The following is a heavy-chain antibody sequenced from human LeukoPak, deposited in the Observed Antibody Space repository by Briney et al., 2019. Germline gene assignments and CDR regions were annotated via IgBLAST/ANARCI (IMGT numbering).Heavy chain of an antibody. V-gene: IGHV3-30*03. Sequence: GGSLRLSCAASGFTFSSYGMHWVRQAPGKGLEWVAVISYDGSNKYYADSVKGRSTISRDNSKNTLYLQMNSLRAEDTAVYYCARVTYGDYEFDYWGQGTLVTVSS. D-gene: IGHD4-17*01. CDR3: ARVTYGDYEFDY. J-gene: IGHJ4*02. CDR1: GFTFSSYG. CDR2: ISYDGSNK.